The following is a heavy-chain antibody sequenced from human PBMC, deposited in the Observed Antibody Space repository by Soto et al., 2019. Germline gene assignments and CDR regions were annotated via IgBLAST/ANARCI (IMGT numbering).Heavy chain of an antibody. CDR1: GGTFSSYA. D-gene: IGHD3-3*01. CDR2: IIPIFGTA. J-gene: IGHJ6*02. CDR3: AREQYYDFWSGYYSGHYYSGMDV. V-gene: IGHV1-69*06. Sequence: QVQLVQSGAEVKKPGSSVKVSCKASGGTFSSYAISWVRQAPGQGLEWMGGIIPIFGTANYAQKVQGRVTLTADKSTSTAYMELSSLRSEDTAVYYCAREQYYDFWSGYYSGHYYSGMDVWGQGTTVTVSS.